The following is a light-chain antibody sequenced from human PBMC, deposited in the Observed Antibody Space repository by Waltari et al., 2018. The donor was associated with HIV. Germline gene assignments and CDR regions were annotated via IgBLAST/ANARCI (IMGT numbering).Light chain of an antibody. CDR3: CSFAGPYSWV. J-gene: IGLJ3*02. CDR2: DGT. Sequence: QSALTQPRSVSGSPGQSVTISCTGSTSNLGNTKYVSWYQHNPGKVTKLIIYDGTKRPSGVPDRISGSKSGNTASLTISGLQAEDEADYYCCSFAGPYSWVFGEGTKLTVL. V-gene: IGLV2-11*01. CDR1: TSNLGNTKY.